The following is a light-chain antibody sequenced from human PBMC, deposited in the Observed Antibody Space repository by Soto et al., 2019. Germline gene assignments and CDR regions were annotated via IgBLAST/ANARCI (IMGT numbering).Light chain of an antibody. Sequence: ENVLTQAPGTLSLSPVERATLSCRASQSVSSSYLAWYQQKPGQAPRLLIYGASSRATGIPDRFSGSGSGTDFTLTISRLEPEDFAVYYCQQYNNWPPVTFGPGT. CDR1: QSVSSSY. CDR2: GAS. CDR3: QQYNNWPPVT. V-gene: IGKV3-20*01. J-gene: IGKJ3*01.